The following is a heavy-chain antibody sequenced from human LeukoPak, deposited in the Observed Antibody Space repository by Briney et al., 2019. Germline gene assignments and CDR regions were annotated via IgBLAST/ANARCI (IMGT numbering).Heavy chain of an antibody. CDR1: RFTFSSYS. CDR2: ISSSSSYI. Sequence: GGSLRLSCAASRFTFSSYSMNWVRQAPGKGLEWVSSISSSSSYIYYADSVKGRFTISRDNAKNSLYLQMNSLRAEDTAVYYCARGQDTAMDSWGQGTLVTVSS. CDR3: ARGQDTAMDS. D-gene: IGHD5-18*01. J-gene: IGHJ4*02. V-gene: IGHV3-21*01.